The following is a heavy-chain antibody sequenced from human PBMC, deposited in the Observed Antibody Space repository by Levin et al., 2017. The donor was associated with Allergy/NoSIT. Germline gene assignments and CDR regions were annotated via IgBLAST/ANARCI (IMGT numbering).Heavy chain of an antibody. CDR3: AKDLGSGRKWELTPIGY. J-gene: IGHJ4*02. CDR1: GFTFSSYA. Sequence: PSETLSLTCAASGFTFSSYAMSWVRQAPGKGLEWVSAISGSGGSTYYADSVKGRFTISRDNSKNTLYLQMNSLRAEDTAVYYCAKDLGSGRKWELTPIGYWGQGTLVTVSS. D-gene: IGHD1-26*01. CDR2: ISGSGGST. V-gene: IGHV3-23*01.